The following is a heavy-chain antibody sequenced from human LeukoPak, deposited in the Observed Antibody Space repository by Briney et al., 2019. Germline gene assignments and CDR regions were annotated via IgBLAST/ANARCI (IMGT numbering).Heavy chain of an antibody. CDR1: GYTFTGYY. J-gene: IGHJ5*02. D-gene: IGHD1-26*01. CDR3: ARDNSVGDYAWWFDP. V-gene: IGHV1-2*02. Sequence: GASVKVSCKASGYTFTGYYIHWVRQAPGQGLEWMGWINPNSGSTNYAQKFQGRVTMTRDMSTSTDYMELSSLRSEDTAVYYCARDNSVGDYAWWFDPWGQGTLVTVSS. CDR2: INPNSGST.